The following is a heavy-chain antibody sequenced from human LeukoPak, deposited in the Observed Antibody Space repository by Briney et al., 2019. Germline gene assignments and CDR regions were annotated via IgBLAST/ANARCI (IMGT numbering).Heavy chain of an antibody. Sequence: GGSLRLSCAASGFTFDDYAMHWVRHAPGKGLEWVSGISWNSGSIGYADSVKGRFTISRDNAKNSLYLQMNSLRAEDTAVYYCARVMNYYDKEYYFDYWGQGTLVTVSS. J-gene: IGHJ4*02. CDR2: ISWNSGSI. D-gene: IGHD3-22*01. V-gene: IGHV3-9*01. CDR1: GFTFDDYA. CDR3: ARVMNYYDKEYYFDY.